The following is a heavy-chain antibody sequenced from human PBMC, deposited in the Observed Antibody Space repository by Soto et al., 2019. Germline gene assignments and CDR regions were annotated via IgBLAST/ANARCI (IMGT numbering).Heavy chain of an antibody. CDR2: IIPIFGTA. D-gene: IGHD5-12*01. J-gene: IGHJ6*02. CDR3: ARHMVATRGGGYYYYGMDV. Sequence: SVKFSCKASGGTFSSYAISWVRQAPGQGLEWMGGIIPIFGTANYAQKFQGRVTITADKSTSTAYMELSSLRSEDTAVYYCARHMVATRGGGYYYYGMDVWGQGTTVTVSS. V-gene: IGHV1-69*06. CDR1: GGTFSSYA.